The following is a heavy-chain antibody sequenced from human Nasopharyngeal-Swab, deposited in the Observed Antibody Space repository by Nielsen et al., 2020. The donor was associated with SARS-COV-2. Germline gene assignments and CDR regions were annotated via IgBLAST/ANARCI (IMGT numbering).Heavy chain of an antibody. J-gene: IGHJ6*03. V-gene: IGHV4-59*01. CDR2: IYCSGST. CDR1: GGSISGYS. CDR3: ARTAGSYYMDV. Sequence: SETLSLTCAVSGGSISGYSWSWIRLPPGKGLEWIGYIYCSGSTSYSPSLKSRVTISVDTSKNQFSLKLNSVTAADTAVYYCARTAGSYYMDVWGKGTTVTVSS. D-gene: IGHD6-13*01.